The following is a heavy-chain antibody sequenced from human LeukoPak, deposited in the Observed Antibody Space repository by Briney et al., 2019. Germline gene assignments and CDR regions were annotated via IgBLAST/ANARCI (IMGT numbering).Heavy chain of an antibody. J-gene: IGHJ4*02. V-gene: IGHV1-18*04. CDR3: ARDFALLWFGDFFDY. CDR2: ISAYNGNT. CDR1: GYTFTSYG. Sequence: GASVKVSCKDSGYTFTSYGISWVRQAPGQGLEWMGWISAYNGNTNYAQKLQGRVTMTTDTSTSTAYMELRSLRSDDTAVYYCARDFALLWFGDFFDYWGQGTLVTVSS. D-gene: IGHD3-10*01.